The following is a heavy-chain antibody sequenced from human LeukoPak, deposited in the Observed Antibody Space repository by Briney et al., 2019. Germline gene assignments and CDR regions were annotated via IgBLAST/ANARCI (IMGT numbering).Heavy chain of an antibody. J-gene: IGHJ5*02. CDR1: GYTYTAYY. D-gene: IGHD3-3*01. CDR3: ARDSRDGPSYYDFWSGYDARALFDP. Sequence: ASVKVSCKASGYTYTAYYIHWVRQAPGQGLEWMGWINPNGGGTTYAQKFQGRVTMTRDTSITTAYMELNRLRPDDTAVYYCARDSRDGPSYYDFWSGYDARALFDPWGQGTLVTVSS. V-gene: IGHV1-2*02. CDR2: INPNGGGT.